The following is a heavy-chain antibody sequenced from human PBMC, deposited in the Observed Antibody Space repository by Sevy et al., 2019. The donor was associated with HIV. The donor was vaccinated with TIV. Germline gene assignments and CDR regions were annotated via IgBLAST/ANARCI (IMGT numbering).Heavy chain of an antibody. D-gene: IGHD3-22*01. J-gene: IGHJ4*02. CDR3: ARDSYYYDMHSSYRPPDH. CDR1: GYNFNTYG. Sequence: ASVKVSCKASGYNFNTYGITWVRQAPGQGLEWMGWIGVNNGKTNYAARLQARISMTADTSTSTVYMELRTLTSDDTAIYFCARDSYYYDMHSSYRPPDHWGQGTLVTVSS. CDR2: IGVNNGKT. V-gene: IGHV1-18*01.